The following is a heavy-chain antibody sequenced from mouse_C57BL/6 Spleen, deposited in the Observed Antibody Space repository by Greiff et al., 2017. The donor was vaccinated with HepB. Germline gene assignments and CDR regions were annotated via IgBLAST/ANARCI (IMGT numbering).Heavy chain of an antibody. Sequence: EVQLQQSGPELVKPGASVKISCKASGYSFTDYNMNWVKQSNGKSLEWIGVINPNYGTTSYNQKFKGKATLTVDQSSSTAYMHLNSLTSEDSAVYDCAGSEMRWLLSSLDYWGQGTTLTVSS. D-gene: IGHD2-3*01. CDR2: INPNYGTT. CDR3: AGSEMRWLLSSLDY. CDR1: GYSFTDYN. V-gene: IGHV1-39*01. J-gene: IGHJ2*01.